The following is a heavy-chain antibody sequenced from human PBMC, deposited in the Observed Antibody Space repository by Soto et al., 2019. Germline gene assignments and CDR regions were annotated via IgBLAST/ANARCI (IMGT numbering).Heavy chain of an antibody. CDR1: GFTFSSYS. Sequence: EVQLVESGGGLVQPGGSLRLSCAASGFTFSSYSMSWVRQAPGKGLEWVSYISSSSGTIYYADSVKGRFTISRDNAKNSLYLQMNSLRDEDTAVYYCARLIQSWFDPWGQGTLVTVSS. CDR2: ISSSSGTI. J-gene: IGHJ5*02. CDR3: ARLIQSWFDP. V-gene: IGHV3-48*02.